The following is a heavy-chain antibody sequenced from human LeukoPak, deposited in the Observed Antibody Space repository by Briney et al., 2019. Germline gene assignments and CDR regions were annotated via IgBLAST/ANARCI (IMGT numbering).Heavy chain of an antibody. Sequence: GGSLKIPCTTSGYSFTTYWIGLVRQVAGKDLEGVGINYPGDSDTRYSPSFEAQVTISADKSTSTAYLQWSSLKASDTATYYCARHLSSTGGCCYVDYWGQGTLVTVSS. CDR1: GYSFTTYW. CDR2: NYPGDSDT. D-gene: IGHD2-2*01. J-gene: IGHJ4*02. V-gene: IGHV5-51*01. CDR3: ARHLSSTGGCCYVDY.